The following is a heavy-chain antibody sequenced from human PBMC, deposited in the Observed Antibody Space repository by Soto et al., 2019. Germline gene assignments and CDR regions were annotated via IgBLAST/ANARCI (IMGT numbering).Heavy chain of an antibody. CDR2: IYWDDAK. V-gene: IGHV2-5*02. D-gene: IGHD3-9*01. CDR1: GLALRTSGVG. Sequence: SGPTLVNPTQTRTLTWNFSGLALRTSGVGVAWIRQPRGKALEWLALIYWDDAKRYSPSLKTRLNITKDTSKNQVVLTLTNVDPVDTAIFFFTQKPAYDISTGYYPFDYWGQGSLVTVSS. J-gene: IGHJ4*02. CDR3: TQKPAYDISTGYYPFDY.